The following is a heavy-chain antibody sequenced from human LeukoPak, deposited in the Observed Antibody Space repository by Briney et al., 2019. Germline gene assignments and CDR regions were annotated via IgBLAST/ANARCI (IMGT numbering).Heavy chain of an antibody. J-gene: IGHJ6*04. Sequence: NPSETLSLTCTVSGDSISSGDYYWSWIRQPAGKGLEWIGRISSSGSTNYNPSLKSRVTISVDTSKNQFSLKLSSVTAADTAVYYCARPWSPNSSGDVWGKGTTVTISS. CDR2: ISSSGST. CDR3: ARPWSPNSSGDV. CDR1: GDSISSGDYY. D-gene: IGHD6-19*01. V-gene: IGHV4-61*02.